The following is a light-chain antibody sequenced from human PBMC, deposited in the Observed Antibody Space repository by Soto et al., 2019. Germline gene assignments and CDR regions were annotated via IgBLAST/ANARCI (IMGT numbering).Light chain of an antibody. V-gene: IGLV2-8*01. J-gene: IGLJ1*01. CDR2: EVS. CDR3: SSYAGSLYV. Sequence: QSALTQPPSASGSPGQSVTISCTGTSSDIGDYNYVSWYQQHPGKAPKLMIYEVSKRPSGVPDRFSGSKSGNTASLTVSGLQAEDEADSYCSSYAGSLYVFGTGTKVTVL. CDR1: SSDIGDYNY.